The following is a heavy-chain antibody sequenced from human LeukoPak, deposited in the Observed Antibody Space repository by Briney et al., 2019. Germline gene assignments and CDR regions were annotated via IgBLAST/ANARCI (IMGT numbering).Heavy chain of an antibody. Sequence: SETLSLTCTVSGYSISSGYYWGWIRQPPGKGLEWIGSMYHSGSTYYNPSLKSRVTISVDTSKNQFSLKLSSVTAADTAVYYCARLAVARAGYYGSGRTYYYYYMDVWGKGTTVTISS. CDR3: ARLAVARAGYYGSGRTYYYYYMDV. CDR1: GYSISSGYY. D-gene: IGHD3-10*01. J-gene: IGHJ6*03. V-gene: IGHV4-38-2*02. CDR2: MYHSGST.